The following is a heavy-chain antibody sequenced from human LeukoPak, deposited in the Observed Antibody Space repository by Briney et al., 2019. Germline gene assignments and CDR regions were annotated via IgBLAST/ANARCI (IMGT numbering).Heavy chain of an antibody. V-gene: IGHV3-73*01. J-gene: IGHJ4*02. D-gene: IGHD3-3*01. Sequence: GGSLKLSCAASGFTFSGSGIHWVRQASGKGLEWVGRIRSKANSYATAYAASVRGRFTISRDDSKNTAYLQMNSLKTEDTAMYYCAKYYEFSSSSEVGFDYWGQGTLVTVSS. CDR1: GFTFSGSG. CDR3: AKYYEFSSSSEVGFDY. CDR2: IRSKANSYAT.